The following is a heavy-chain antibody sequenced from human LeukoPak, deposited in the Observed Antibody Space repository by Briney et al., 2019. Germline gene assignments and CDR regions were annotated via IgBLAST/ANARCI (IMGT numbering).Heavy chain of an antibody. Sequence: GASVTVSFKASGGTFSSYAISWVRQAPGQGLEWMGGIIPIFGTANYAQKFQGRVTITADESTSTAYMELSILRSEDTAVYYCASRRYYYGSGTFDYWGQGTLVTVSS. J-gene: IGHJ4*02. CDR2: IIPIFGTA. CDR1: GGTFSSYA. V-gene: IGHV1-69*13. CDR3: ASRRYYYGSGTFDY. D-gene: IGHD3-10*01.